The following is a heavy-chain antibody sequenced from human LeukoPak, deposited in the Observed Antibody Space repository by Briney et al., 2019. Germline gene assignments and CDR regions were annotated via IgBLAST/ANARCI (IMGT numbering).Heavy chain of an antibody. CDR1: GGTFSSYT. J-gene: IGHJ5*02. V-gene: IGHV1-69*02. CDR2: IIPILGIA. D-gene: IGHD3-3*01. Sequence: GASVKVSCKASGGTFSSYTISWVRQAPGQGLEWMGRIIPILGIANYAQKFQGRVTITADKSTSTAYMELSSLRSEDTALYYCAKQSSWSGYSSLNWFDTWGQGTLVTVSS. CDR3: AKQSSWSGYSSLNWFDT.